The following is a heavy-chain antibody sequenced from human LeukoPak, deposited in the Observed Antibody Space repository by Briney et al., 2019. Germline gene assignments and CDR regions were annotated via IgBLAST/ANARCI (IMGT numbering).Heavy chain of an antibody. J-gene: IGHJ4*02. D-gene: IGHD3-22*01. CDR3: AATYYYDGSGDY. V-gene: IGHV3-48*03. Sequence: PGGSLRLSCEGSRFTFSGYEMNWVRQAPGKGLEWISYICGRGITTYFADSVKGRFTISRDDAKNLLYLQMNSQRAEDTAVYYCAATYYYDGSGDYWGQGTLVTVSS. CDR1: RFTFSGYE. CDR2: ICGRGITT.